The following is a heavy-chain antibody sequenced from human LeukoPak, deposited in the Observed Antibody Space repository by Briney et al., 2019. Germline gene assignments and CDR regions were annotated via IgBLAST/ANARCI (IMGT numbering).Heavy chain of an antibody. CDR1: GGSIRSYY. D-gene: IGHD6-13*01. Sequence: SETLSLTCTVSGGSIRSYYWSWIRQPAGKGLEWIGRIYTSGSTNYNPSLKSRVTMSVDTSKNQFSLKLSSVTAADTAVYYCARERIAAAGTLIWFDPWGQGTLVTVSS. CDR3: ARERIAAAGTLIWFDP. J-gene: IGHJ5*02. CDR2: IYTSGST. V-gene: IGHV4-4*07.